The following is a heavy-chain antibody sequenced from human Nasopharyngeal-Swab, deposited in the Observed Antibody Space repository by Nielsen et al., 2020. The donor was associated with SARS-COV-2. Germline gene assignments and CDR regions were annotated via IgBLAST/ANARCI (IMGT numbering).Heavy chain of an antibody. J-gene: IGHJ4*02. CDR1: GGSISSGSYY. Sequence: SETLSLTCTVSGGSISSGSYYWSWIRQHPGKGLEWIGYIYYSGSTYYNPSLKSRVTISVDTSKNQFSLKLSSVTAADTAVYYCARAPIVVVITAFDYWGQGTLVTVSS. V-gene: IGHV4-31*03. CDR3: ARAPIVVVITAFDY. CDR2: IYYSGST. D-gene: IGHD3-22*01.